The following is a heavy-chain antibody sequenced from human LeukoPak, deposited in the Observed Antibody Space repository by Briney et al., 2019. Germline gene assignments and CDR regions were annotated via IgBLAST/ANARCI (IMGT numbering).Heavy chain of an antibody. J-gene: IGHJ4*02. CDR1: GGSISSYY. CDR3: ARIFLGYSSGWYFDY. D-gene: IGHD6-19*01. Sequence: SETLSLTCTVSGGSISSYYWGWIRQPPGKGLEWIGYIYYSGSTNYNPSLKSRVTISVDTSKNQFSLNLSSVTALDTAVYYCARIFLGYSSGWYFDYWGQGTLVTVSS. CDR2: IYYSGST. V-gene: IGHV4-59*12.